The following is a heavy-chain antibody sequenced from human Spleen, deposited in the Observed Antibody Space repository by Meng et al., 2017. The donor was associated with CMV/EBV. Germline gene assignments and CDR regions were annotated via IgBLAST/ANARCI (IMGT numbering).Heavy chain of an antibody. CDR2: ISTTSSLI. J-gene: IGHJ6*02. Sequence: GGSLRLSCSASGFTFSSYAMNWVRQAPGRGLEWVASISTTSSLIYYADSVRGRFTISRDNAKNSLDLQMNSLRPDDTAVYYCARDHDFWSGYLEPGYHYYYHMDVWGQGTTVTVSS. CDR3: ARDHDFWSGYLEPGYHYYYHMDV. V-gene: IGHV3-21*06. CDR1: GFTFSSYA. D-gene: IGHD3-3*01.